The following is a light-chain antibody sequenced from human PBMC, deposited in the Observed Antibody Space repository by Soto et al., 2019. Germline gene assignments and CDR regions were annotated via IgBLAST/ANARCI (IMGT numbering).Light chain of an antibody. CDR2: DVN. CDR3: CSYAGTYTRV. J-gene: IGLJ1*01. CDR1: SSDVDNYNN. Sequence: QAVVTQPRSVSGSPGQSVTISCTRTSSDVDNYNNVSWYQQHPGKAPKLLIYDVNKRPSGVPYRFSGSKSGNTASLTISGLQAGDEADYFCCSYAGTYTRVFGTGTKLTVL. V-gene: IGLV2-11*01.